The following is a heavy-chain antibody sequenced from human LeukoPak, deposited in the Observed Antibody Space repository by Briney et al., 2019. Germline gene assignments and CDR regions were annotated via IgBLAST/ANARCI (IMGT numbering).Heavy chain of an antibody. V-gene: IGHV4-34*01. D-gene: IGHD1-26*01. CDR1: GGSFSGYY. CDR2: ISHSGIT. Sequence: SETLSLTCAVYGGSFSGYYWSWIRQPPGKGLEWIGEISHSGITNHNPSLKSQVTISADTSKNQFSLKLSSVTAADTAVYYCARNSGSYAAFDYWGQGTLVTVSS. J-gene: IGHJ4*02. CDR3: ARNSGSYAAFDY.